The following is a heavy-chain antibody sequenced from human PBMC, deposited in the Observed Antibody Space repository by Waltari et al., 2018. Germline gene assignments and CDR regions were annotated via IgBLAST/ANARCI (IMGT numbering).Heavy chain of an antibody. CDR3: VTGPRDKWVGRYSGEFFHH. V-gene: IGHV4-59*02. CDR2: NNLGEIT. CDR1: GFSVSSNY. J-gene: IGHJ1*01. D-gene: IGHD3-9*01. Sequence: VQLVESGGDLVQPGGSLRLSCTASGFSVSSNYLAWIRQSPGKGLEWIGENNLGEITYYNPSLESRVTILLDKSKNQFSLHLDSVTAADTAVYYCVTGPRDKWVGRYSGEFFHHWGPGTLVTVSS.